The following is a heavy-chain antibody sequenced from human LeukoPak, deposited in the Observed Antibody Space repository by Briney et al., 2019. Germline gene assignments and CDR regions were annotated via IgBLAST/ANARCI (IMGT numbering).Heavy chain of an antibody. D-gene: IGHD6-25*01. V-gene: IGHV4-39*01. CDR1: GGSISSSSYY. J-gene: IGHJ5*02. CDR3: ARPLGTAASSPLNWFDP. Sequence: TETLSLTCTVSGGSISSSSYYWGWIRQPPGKGLEWIGSIYYSGSTYYNPSLKSRVTISVDTSKNQFSLKLGSVTAADTAVYYCARPLGTAASSPLNWFDPWGQGTLVTVSS. CDR2: IYYSGST.